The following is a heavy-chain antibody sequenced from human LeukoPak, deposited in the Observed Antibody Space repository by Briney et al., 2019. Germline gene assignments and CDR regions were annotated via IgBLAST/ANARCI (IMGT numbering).Heavy chain of an antibody. D-gene: IGHD3-10*01. CDR3: ARTMVRGVKFALHDAFDI. J-gene: IGHJ3*02. V-gene: IGHV3-53*01. Sequence: GGSLRLSCAASGFTVSNNYMTWVRQAPGKGLEWVSVIYSGGSTYYADSVKGRFTISRDNSKNTLYLQMNSLRAEDTAVYYCARTMVRGVKFALHDAFDIWGQGTMVTVSS. CDR2: IYSGGST. CDR1: GFTVSNNY.